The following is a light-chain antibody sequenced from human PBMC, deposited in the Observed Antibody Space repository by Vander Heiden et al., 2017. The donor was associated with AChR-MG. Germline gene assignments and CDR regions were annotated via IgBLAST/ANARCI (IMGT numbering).Light chain of an antibody. V-gene: IGLV2-14*01. Sequence: QSALTQPASVSGSPGQSITMSCTGTSSDIGSYNSVSGYQQHPGKAPKAIIYNGNNPPSRVSKPFSGSKVGKRGFLDISGLQAEDEADYYCSSYTTTSTLLFGGGTKLTVL. J-gene: IGLJ3*02. CDR3: SSYTTTSTLL. CDR1: SSDIGSYNS. CDR2: NGN.